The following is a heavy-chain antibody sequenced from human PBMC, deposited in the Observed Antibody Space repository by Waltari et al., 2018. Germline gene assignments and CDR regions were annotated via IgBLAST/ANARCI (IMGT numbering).Heavy chain of an antibody. J-gene: IGHJ5*02. CDR3: ARGAIKYCSSTSCSSGWFDP. CDR1: GYTFNSYG. Sequence: QVQLVQSGAEVKKPGASVKVSCKACGYTFNSYGMSWVRQAQGQGLEWMGWISAYNGNTNYAQKLQGRVTMTTDTSTSTAYMELRSLRSDDTAVYYCARGAIKYCSSTSCSSGWFDPWGQGTLVTVSS. V-gene: IGHV1-18*04. CDR2: ISAYNGNT. D-gene: IGHD2-2*01.